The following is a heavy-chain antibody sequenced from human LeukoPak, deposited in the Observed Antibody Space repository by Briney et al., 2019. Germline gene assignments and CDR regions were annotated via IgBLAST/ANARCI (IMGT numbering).Heavy chain of an antibody. CDR1: GYTFTGYH. J-gene: IGHJ1*01. CDR3: ARGRQLHLGELFPFAEFFQP. D-gene: IGHD3-16*01. Sequence: ASVKVSCKASGYTFTGYHIHWVRQAPGQGLEWMGWINPNSGGTNYAQKFQGRVTMTRDTSISTAYMELSRLRSDDTAVYYCARGRQLHLGELFPFAEFFQPWGQGTLVTVFS. V-gene: IGHV1-2*02. CDR2: INPNSGGT.